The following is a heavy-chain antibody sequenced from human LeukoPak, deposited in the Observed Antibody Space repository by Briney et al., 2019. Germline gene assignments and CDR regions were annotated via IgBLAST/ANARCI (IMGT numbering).Heavy chain of an antibody. D-gene: IGHD5-18*01. Sequence: PPETLSLTCAVYGGSFSGYYWSWIRQPPGKGLEWIGEINHSGSTNYNPSLKSRVTISVDTSKNQFSLKLSSVTAADTAVYYCARGRRGVYSYGYYYYYMDVWGKGTTVTVSS. CDR3: ARGRRGVYSYGYYYYYMDV. J-gene: IGHJ6*03. V-gene: IGHV4-34*01. CDR1: GGSFSGYY. CDR2: INHSGST.